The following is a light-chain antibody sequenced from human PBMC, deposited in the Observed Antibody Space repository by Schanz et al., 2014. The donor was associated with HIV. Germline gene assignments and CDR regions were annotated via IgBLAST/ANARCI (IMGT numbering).Light chain of an antibody. CDR1: TSNIGSNP. J-gene: IGLJ3*02. V-gene: IGLV1-44*01. Sequence: QSVLTQPPSTSETPGQRVSISCSGSTSNIGSNPVTWYQQLPGTAPKLLIFGDTHRPSGVPDRFSGSKSGTSASLAISGLRSEDEADYYCATWDDSLKGPVFGGGTKLTVL. CDR3: ATWDDSLKGPV. CDR2: GDT.